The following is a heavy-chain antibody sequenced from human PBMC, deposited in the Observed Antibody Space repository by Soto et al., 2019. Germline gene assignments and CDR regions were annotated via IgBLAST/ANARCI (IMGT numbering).Heavy chain of an antibody. J-gene: IGHJ4*02. CDR3: ARARRYFDV. V-gene: IGHV4-59*01. CDR2: IYYSGST. CDR1: GGSISSYY. Sequence: SETLSLTCTVSGGSISSYYWSWIRQPPGKGLEWIGYIYYSGSTNYNPSLKSRVTISVDTSKNQFSLKLSSVTAADTAVYYCARARRYFDVWGPGTLVNVSS.